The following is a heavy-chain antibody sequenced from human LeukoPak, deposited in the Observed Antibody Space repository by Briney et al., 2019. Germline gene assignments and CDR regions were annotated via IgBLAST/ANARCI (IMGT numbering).Heavy chain of an antibody. J-gene: IGHJ4*02. CDR3: ARVSSRDKGGVDY. CDR1: GGSISSGGYS. V-gene: IGHV4-30-2*01. D-gene: IGHD1-26*01. CDR2: IYHSGST. Sequence: PSETLSLTCAVSGGSISSGGYSWSWIRQPPGKGLEWIGYIYHSGSTYYNPSLKSRVTISVDRSKNQFSLKLSSVTAADTAVYYCARVSSRDKGGVDYWGQGTLVTVSS.